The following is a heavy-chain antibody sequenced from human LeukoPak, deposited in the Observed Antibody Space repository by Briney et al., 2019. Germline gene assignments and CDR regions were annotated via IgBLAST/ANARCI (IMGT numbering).Heavy chain of an antibody. Sequence: GGSLRLSCAPSGFTFSRYWMTWVRQTPEKGLEWVASIKDDGRQKYYVDSVKGRFTVSRDNAKNSAYLQMDSLRAEDTALYYCARDSSRGFNAWGEGTVVTVSS. CDR2: IKDDGRQK. CDR1: GFTFSRYW. D-gene: IGHD6-19*01. V-gene: IGHV3-7*01. CDR3: ARDSSRGFNA. J-gene: IGHJ5*02.